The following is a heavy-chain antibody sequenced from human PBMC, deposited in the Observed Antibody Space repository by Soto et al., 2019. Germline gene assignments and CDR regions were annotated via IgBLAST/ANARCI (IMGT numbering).Heavy chain of an antibody. J-gene: IGHJ4*02. CDR3: TRGLERAKLGY. D-gene: IGHD1-26*01. CDR2: IHYSGSI. CDR1: DGSIDSGSYY. V-gene: IGHV4-31*03. Sequence: SETLSLTCTVSDGSIDSGSYYRSWVRQYPGKGLEWIGSIHYSGSIYYSPSLRSRLTMSADTSKNQFSLKLSSVTVADTAVYYCTRGLERAKLGYWGQGIQVTVS.